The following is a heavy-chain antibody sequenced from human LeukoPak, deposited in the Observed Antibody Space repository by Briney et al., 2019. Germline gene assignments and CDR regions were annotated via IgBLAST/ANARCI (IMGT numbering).Heavy chain of an antibody. CDR2: ISGSGDIT. V-gene: IGHV3-23*01. D-gene: IGHD3-10*01. Sequence: RGGSLSFSCAASGFTFSSYAMSWVRQTPGKGLEWVSVISGSGDITYYADSVKGRFTISRDNSKNTLYLQMSSLRAEGTALYYCAKLGDYYGSGTYSRFDSWGQGALVTVSS. CDR3: AKLGDYYGSGTYSRFDS. J-gene: IGHJ4*02. CDR1: GFTFSSYA.